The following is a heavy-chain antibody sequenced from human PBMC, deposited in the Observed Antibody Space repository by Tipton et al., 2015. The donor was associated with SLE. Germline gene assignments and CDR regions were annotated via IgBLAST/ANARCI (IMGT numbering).Heavy chain of an antibody. CDR1: GGSISSGDYY. Sequence: TLSLTCTVSGGSISSGDYYWSWIRQPPGKGLEWIGYIYYSGSTYYNPSLKSRVTISVDTSKNQFSLKLSSVTAADTAVYYCARGGGRDYVWGSYYYWGQGILVTVSS. V-gene: IGHV4-30-4*01. D-gene: IGHD3-16*01. CDR2: IYYSGST. CDR3: ARGGGRDYVWGSYYY. J-gene: IGHJ4*02.